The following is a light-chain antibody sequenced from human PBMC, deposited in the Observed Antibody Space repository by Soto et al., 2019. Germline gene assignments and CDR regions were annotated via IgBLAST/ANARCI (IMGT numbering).Light chain of an antibody. CDR2: DVS. V-gene: IGLV2-14*03. CDR3: SSYTSSPTPYV. CDR1: SSDVGGFNF. Sequence: QSVLTQPASVSGSPGQSITISCTGTSSDVGGFNFVSWYQHHPGKAPKLMIYDVSNRPSGVSTRFSGSKSGDTASLTISGLQAEDEADYYCSSYTSSPTPYVFGTGTKVTVL. J-gene: IGLJ1*01.